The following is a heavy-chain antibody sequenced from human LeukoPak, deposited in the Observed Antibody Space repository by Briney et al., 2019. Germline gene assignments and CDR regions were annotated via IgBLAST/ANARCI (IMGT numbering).Heavy chain of an antibody. CDR1: GYTFTSYG. V-gene: IGHV1-18*01. D-gene: IGHD2-2*01. CDR3: ARAVVPAAIGWGNWFDP. Sequence: ASVKVSCKASGYTFTSYGIGWVRQAPGQGLEWMGWISAYNGNTNYAQKLQGRVTMTTDTSTSTAYMELRSLRSDDTAVYYCARAVVPAAIGWGNWFDPWGQGTLVTVSS. CDR2: ISAYNGNT. J-gene: IGHJ5*02.